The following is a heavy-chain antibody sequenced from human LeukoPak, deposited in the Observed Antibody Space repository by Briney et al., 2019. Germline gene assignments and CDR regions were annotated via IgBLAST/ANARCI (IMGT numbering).Heavy chain of an antibody. Sequence: GGSLRLSCATSGFTFSSYAMSWVRQAPGKGLEWVSTVSGGGGSTWYADSVKGRFTISRDNSKNTLYLQMNSLRAEDTAVYYCARDLRDYGGNFDYWGQGTLVTVSS. CDR3: ARDLRDYGGNFDY. D-gene: IGHD4-23*01. V-gene: IGHV3-23*01. CDR1: GFTFSSYA. J-gene: IGHJ4*02. CDR2: VSGGGGST.